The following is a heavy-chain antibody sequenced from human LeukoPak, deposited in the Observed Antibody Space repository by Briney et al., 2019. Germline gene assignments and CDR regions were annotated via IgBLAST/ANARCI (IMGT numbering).Heavy chain of an antibody. J-gene: IGHJ4*02. CDR2: LTPIFGIP. CDR3: ARAVAATTFDY. Sequence: ASVKVSCRASGDNFTTSAITWVRQAPGQGLEWMGRLTPIFGIPNYAQKFQARVTITADKSTSTAYMELSGLKSEDTAVYYCARAVAATTFDYWGQGALVTVSS. CDR1: GDNFTTSA. V-gene: IGHV1-69*04. D-gene: IGHD5-24*01.